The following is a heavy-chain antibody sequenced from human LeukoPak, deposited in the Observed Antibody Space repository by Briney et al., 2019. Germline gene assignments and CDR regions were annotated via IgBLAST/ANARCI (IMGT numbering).Heavy chain of an antibody. Sequence: ASVKASRKASGYTFISYYMYWVRQAPGQGLESIGIINPSGGSTTYAQKFQGRVAVTSDTSTSTVYMELSSLRSEDTAFYYCARAGARSPSDYWGQGTLVTVSS. CDR1: GYTFISYY. CDR3: ARAGARSPSDY. J-gene: IGHJ4*02. D-gene: IGHD3-10*01. V-gene: IGHV1-46*01. CDR2: INPSGGST.